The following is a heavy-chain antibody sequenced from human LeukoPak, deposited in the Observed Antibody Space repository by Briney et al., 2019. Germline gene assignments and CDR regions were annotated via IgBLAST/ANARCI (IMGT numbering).Heavy chain of an antibody. Sequence: SETLSLTCAVYGGSLSGSYWSWIRQPPGKGREWIGEINHSGSANYNPSLKSRVTLSIDKSKNQFSLNLNSVTAADTAVYYCARARRDSGYYKVDYWGQGTLVTVSS. CDR3: ARARRDSGYYKVDY. D-gene: IGHD3-3*01. V-gene: IGHV4-34*01. CDR2: INHSGSA. CDR1: GGSLSGSY. J-gene: IGHJ4*02.